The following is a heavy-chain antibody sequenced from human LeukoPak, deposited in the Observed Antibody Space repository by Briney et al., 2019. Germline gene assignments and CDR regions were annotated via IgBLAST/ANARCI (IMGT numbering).Heavy chain of an antibody. CDR3: AKSFDYGGNSLGSFFDY. CDR2: ISGSGGST. CDR1: GFTFSSYA. Sequence: GGSLRLSCAASGFTFSSYAMSWVRQAPGKGLEWVSAISGSGGSTYYADSVKGRFTISRDNSKNTLFLQMNSLRAEDTAVYYCAKSFDYGGNSLGSFFDYWGPGTLVTVSS. D-gene: IGHD4-23*01. J-gene: IGHJ4*02. V-gene: IGHV3-23*01.